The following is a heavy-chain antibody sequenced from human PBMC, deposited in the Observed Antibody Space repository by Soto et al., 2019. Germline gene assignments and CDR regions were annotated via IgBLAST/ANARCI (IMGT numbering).Heavy chain of an antibody. CDR1: AGTFSSYA. D-gene: IGHD1-26*01. CDR3: ARDRWGEGATY. J-gene: IGHJ4*02. CDR2: IIPIFGTA. Sequence: SVKVSCKTSAGTFSSYAISWVRQAPGQGLEWMGGIIPIFGTANYAQKFQGRVTITADESTSTAYMELSSLRSEDTAVYYCARDRWGEGATYWGQGTLVTVSS. V-gene: IGHV1-69*13.